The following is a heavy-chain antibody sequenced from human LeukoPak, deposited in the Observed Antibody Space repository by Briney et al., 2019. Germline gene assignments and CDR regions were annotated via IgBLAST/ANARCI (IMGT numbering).Heavy chain of an antibody. J-gene: IGHJ4*02. CDR1: GFTFSRYW. CDR3: ARPPENTYTYTLDY. CDR2: ISTAGSTT. Sequence: PGGSLRLSCAASGFTFSRYWMHWVRQAPGKGLVWVSRISTAGSTTDYADSVKGRLTISRDNAKDTLYLQMNSLRAEDTAVYFCARPPENTYTYTLDYWSQGTLVTVSS. D-gene: IGHD3-16*01. V-gene: IGHV3-74*01.